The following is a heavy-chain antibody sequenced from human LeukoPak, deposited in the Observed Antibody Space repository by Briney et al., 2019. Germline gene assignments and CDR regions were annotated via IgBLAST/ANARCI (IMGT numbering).Heavy chain of an antibody. CDR1: GGSFSGYY. D-gene: IGHD6-6*01. J-gene: IGHJ4*02. CDR3: TRESVASSDY. Sequence: SETLSLTCAVYGGSFSGYYWSWIRQPPGKGLEWIGEINHSGSTNYNPSLKSRVTISVDRSKNQFSLKLTSVTAADTAVYYCTRESVASSDYWGQGTLVTVSS. V-gene: IGHV4-34*01. CDR2: INHSGST.